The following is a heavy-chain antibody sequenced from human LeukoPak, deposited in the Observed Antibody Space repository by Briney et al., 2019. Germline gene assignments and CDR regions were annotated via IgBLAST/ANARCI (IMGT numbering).Heavy chain of an antibody. CDR1: GFTFSSYA. CDR3: ARDPSSSWYSNWFDP. J-gene: IGHJ5*02. Sequence: GRSLRLSCAASGFTFSSYAMHWVRQAPGKGLEWVAVISYDGSNKYYADSVKGRFTISRDNSKNTLYLQMSSLRAEDTAVYYCARDPSSSWYSNWFDPWGQGTLVTVSS. V-gene: IGHV3-30-3*01. CDR2: ISYDGSNK. D-gene: IGHD6-13*01.